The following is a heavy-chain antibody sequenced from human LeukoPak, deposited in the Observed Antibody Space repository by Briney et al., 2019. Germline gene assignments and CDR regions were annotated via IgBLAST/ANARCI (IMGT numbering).Heavy chain of an antibody. CDR3: ARGRLTRGFDY. J-gene: IGHJ4*02. CDR1: GGSISSYY. Sequence: SETLSLTCTVSGGSISSYYWSWIRQPPGKGLEWIGYIYYSGSTNYNPSLKSRVTISVDTSKNHFSLKLSSVTAADTAVYYCARGRLTRGFDYWGQGTLVTVSS. D-gene: IGHD2-2*01. CDR2: IYYSGST. V-gene: IGHV4-59*01.